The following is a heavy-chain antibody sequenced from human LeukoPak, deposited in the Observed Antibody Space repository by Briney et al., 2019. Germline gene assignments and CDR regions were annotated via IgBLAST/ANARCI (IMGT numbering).Heavy chain of an antibody. V-gene: IGHV3-7*01. CDR2: IKEDGSEK. CDR3: ARGYYYGSGVLKASLFDY. Sequence: SSETLSLTCTVSGGSISSSSYYWGWIRQPPGKGLEWVANIKEDGSEKYYVDSVKGRFTISRDNAKNTLYLQMNSLRAEDTAVYYCARGYYYGSGVLKASLFDYWGQGTLVTVSS. J-gene: IGHJ4*02. CDR1: GGSISSSSYY. D-gene: IGHD3-10*01.